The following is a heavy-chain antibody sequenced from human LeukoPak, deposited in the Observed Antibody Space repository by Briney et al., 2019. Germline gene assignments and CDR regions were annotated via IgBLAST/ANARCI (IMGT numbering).Heavy chain of an antibody. V-gene: IGHV3-21*01. J-gene: IGHJ4*02. CDR2: ISSSSSYI. Sequence: PGGSLRLSCAASGFTFSSYSMNWVHKAPGKGLGWVSSISSSSSYIYYADSVKGRFSITRDNVKNSLYLQMNSPSAEDTAVYYCARASVDYFDYCGQGTLVTVSS. CDR3: ARASVDYFDY. CDR1: GFTFSSYS.